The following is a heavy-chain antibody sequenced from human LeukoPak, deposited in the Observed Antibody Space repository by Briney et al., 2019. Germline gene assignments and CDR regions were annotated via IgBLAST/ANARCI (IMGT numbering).Heavy chain of an antibody. V-gene: IGHV1-24*01. J-gene: IGHJ4*02. D-gene: IGHD3-10*01. Sequence: ASVKVSCRVSGSPLEDLFIHWVRQGPGKGLEWMGGFNYDTSETIYAQTFQGRVTMTEDTATDTAFMEMNSLRSEDTAIYYCATSRNLFGELYNGVDVWGQGTLVTVSS. CDR1: GSPLEDLF. CDR2: FNYDTSET. CDR3: ATSRNLFGELYNGVDV.